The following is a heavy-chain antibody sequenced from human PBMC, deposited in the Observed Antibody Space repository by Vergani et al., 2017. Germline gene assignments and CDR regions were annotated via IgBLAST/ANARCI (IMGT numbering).Heavy chain of an antibody. J-gene: IGHJ4*02. CDR1: GFTFDDYT. CDR2: ISWDGGST. Sequence: EVQLVESGGVVVQPGGSLRLSCVASGFTFDDYTMHWVRQAPGKGLEWVSLISWDGGSTYYADSVKGRFTISRDNSKNSLYLQMNSLRTEDTALYYCAKEGAKNDFWSGYYDYWGQGTLVTVSS. CDR3: AKEGAKNDFWSGYYDY. V-gene: IGHV3-43*01. D-gene: IGHD3-3*01.